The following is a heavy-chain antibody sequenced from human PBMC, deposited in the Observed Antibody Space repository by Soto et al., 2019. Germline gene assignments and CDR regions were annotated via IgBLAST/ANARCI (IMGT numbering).Heavy chain of an antibody. CDR2: INAGNGNT. Sequence: ASVKVSCKASGYTFTSYAMHWVRQAPGQRLEWMGWINAGNGNTKYSQKFQGRVTITRDTSASTAYMELSSLRSEDTAVYYCARDGVSSQQLVLVTLWPQMGNYYVEYFQHWGQGTQVTVSS. D-gene: IGHD6-13*01. J-gene: IGHJ1*01. CDR3: ARDGVSSQQLVLVTLWPQMGNYYVEYFQH. V-gene: IGHV1-3*01. CDR1: GYTFTSYA.